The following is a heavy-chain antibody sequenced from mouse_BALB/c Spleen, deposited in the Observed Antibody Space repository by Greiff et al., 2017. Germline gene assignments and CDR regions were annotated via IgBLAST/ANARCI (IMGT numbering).Heavy chain of an antibody. CDR3: TRSYYGSSFDY. Sequence: EVQRVESGTVLARPGASVKMSCKASGYSFTSYWMHWVKQRPGQGLEWIGAIYPGNSDTSYNQKFKGKAKLTAVTSASTAYMELSSLTNEDSAVYYCTRSYYGSSFDYWGQGTTLTVSS. D-gene: IGHD1-1*01. J-gene: IGHJ2*01. V-gene: IGHV1-5*01. CDR1: GYSFTSYW. CDR2: IYPGNSDT.